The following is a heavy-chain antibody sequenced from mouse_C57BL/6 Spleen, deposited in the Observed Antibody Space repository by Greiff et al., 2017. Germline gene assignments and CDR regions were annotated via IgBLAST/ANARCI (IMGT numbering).Heavy chain of an antibody. CDR3: ARGGRDYSNYVTWFAY. J-gene: IGHJ3*01. Sequence: VQLKESGAELARPGASVKLSCKASGYTFTSYGISWVKQRTGQGLEWIGEIYPRSGNTYYNEKFKGKATLTADKSSSTAYMELRSLTSEDSAVYFCARGGRDYSNYVTWFAYWGQGTLVTVSA. D-gene: IGHD2-5*01. CDR2: IYPRSGNT. V-gene: IGHV1-81*01. CDR1: GYTFTSYG.